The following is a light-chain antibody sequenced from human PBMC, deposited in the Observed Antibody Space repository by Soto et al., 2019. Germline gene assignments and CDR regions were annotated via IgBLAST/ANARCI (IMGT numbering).Light chain of an antibody. J-gene: IGLJ1*01. CDR3: QSYDSSLSAPYV. CDR1: SSNIGAGYD. CDR2: GNS. Sequence: QPVLTQPPSVSGAPGQRVTISCTGSSSNIGAGYDVHWYQQLPGTAPKLLIYGNSNRPSGVPDRFSGSKSGTSASLAITGLQDDDEADYYCQSYDSSLSAPYVFGTGTKVTVL. V-gene: IGLV1-40*01.